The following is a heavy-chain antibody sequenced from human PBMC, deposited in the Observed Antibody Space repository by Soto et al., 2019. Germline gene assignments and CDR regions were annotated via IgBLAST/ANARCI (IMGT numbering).Heavy chain of an antibody. Sequence: QVQLVQSGAEVKKPGSSVKVSCKASGGAFSSYVINWVRQAPGQGLEWMGGIIPAFGTANFAQKFQGRVTLTADESTSTAYMELSNLRSEDTAVYYCARGIKPQLQLPDKWFDPWGQGTLVTVSS. D-gene: IGHD1-7*01. CDR3: ARGIKPQLQLPDKWFDP. J-gene: IGHJ5*02. CDR2: IIPAFGTA. V-gene: IGHV1-69*01. CDR1: GGAFSSYV.